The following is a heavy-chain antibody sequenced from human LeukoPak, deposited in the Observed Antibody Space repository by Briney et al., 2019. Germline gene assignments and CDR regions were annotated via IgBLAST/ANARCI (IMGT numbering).Heavy chain of an antibody. D-gene: IGHD2-2*01. CDR2: IRNDGRSK. Sequence: GGSLRLSCVASGFTFSIYGMHWVRQAPGKGLEWVAFIRNDGRSKYYGDSVKGRITISRDNSQNTLSLQVNSLRAEDTAVYYCAKDFDGSSYGILDTWGQGTLVTVSS. V-gene: IGHV3-30*02. CDR3: AKDFDGSSYGILDT. J-gene: IGHJ5*02. CDR1: GFTFSIYG.